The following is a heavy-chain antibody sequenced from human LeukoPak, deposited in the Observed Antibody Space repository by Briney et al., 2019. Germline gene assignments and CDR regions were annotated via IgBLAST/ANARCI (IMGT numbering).Heavy chain of an antibody. Sequence: RGSLRLSCAASGFTVSSNYMSWVRQAPGKGLEWVSAISGSGGSTYYADSVKGRFTISRDNSKNTLYLQMNSLRAEDTAVYYCAKGRNIVVVPAANYGMDVWGQGTTVTVSS. V-gene: IGHV3-23*01. D-gene: IGHD2-2*01. J-gene: IGHJ6*02. CDR2: ISGSGGST. CDR1: GFTVSSNY. CDR3: AKGRNIVVVPAANYGMDV.